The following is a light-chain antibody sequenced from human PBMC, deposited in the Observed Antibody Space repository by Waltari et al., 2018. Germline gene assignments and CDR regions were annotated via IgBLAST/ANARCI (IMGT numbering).Light chain of an antibody. J-gene: IGKJ5*01. V-gene: IGKV1-13*02. Sequence: AIQLTQSPSSLSASVGYRVTITCRARQGISSALAWYQQKPGKAPKVLIYDASSLESGVPSRFRGSGSGTYFTLTISSLQPEDFATYYCQQFNSFPITFGLGTRLDIK. CDR1: QGISSA. CDR3: QQFNSFPIT. CDR2: DAS.